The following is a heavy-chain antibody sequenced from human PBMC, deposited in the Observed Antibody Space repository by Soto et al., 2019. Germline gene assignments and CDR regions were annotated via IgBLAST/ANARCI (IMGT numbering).Heavy chain of an antibody. CDR2: IRSKAYGGTT. V-gene: IGHV3-49*03. CDR3: TTNYYDSSGYDNWFDP. CDR1: GFTIGDYA. J-gene: IGHJ5*02. Sequence: GGSMRLSCTASGFTIGDYAMSWFSKATGKGLEWVGFIRSKAYGGTTEYVASVKGRFTISRDDSKSIAYLQMNSLKTEDTAVYYCTTNYYDSSGYDNWFDPWGQGTLVTVSS. D-gene: IGHD3-22*01.